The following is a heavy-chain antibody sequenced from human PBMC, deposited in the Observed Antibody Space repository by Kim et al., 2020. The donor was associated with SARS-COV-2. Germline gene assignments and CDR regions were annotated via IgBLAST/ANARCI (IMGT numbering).Heavy chain of an antibody. CDR2: AT. CDR3: TRRGVGAYDY. D-gene: IGHD1-26*01. V-gene: IGHV3-73*01. Sequence: ATAYAASEKGRFTISRDDSKNTAYLQMNSLKTEDTAVYYCTRRGVGAYDYWGQGTLVTVSS. J-gene: IGHJ4*02.